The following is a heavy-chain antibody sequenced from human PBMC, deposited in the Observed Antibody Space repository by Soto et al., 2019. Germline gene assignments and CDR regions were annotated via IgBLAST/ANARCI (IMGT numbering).Heavy chain of an antibody. CDR1: GFTFISYA. V-gene: IGHV3-23*01. J-gene: IGHJ4*02. D-gene: IGHD6-19*01. Sequence: GGSLRLSCAASGFTFISYAIILCRHSPGKGLEWVSAISGSGGSTYYADSVKGRFTISRDNSKNTLYLQMNSLRAEDTAVYYCAKAPYIAVTCFDYWGQGTLVTVSS. CDR2: ISGSGGST. CDR3: AKAPYIAVTCFDY.